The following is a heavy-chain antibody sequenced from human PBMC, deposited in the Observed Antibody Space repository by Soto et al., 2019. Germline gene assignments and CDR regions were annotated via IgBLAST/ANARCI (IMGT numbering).Heavy chain of an antibody. V-gene: IGHV1-2*02. J-gene: IGHJ4*01. CDR3: ARPSSGSSRHYFDS. Sequence: ASVKVSCKASGYTFTGYYMHWVRQAPGQGLEWMGWINPNSGGTNYAQKFQARVTMTRDTPTGTAYLELRSLTSDDTAIYYCARPSSGSSRHYFDSWGQGILVTVSS. CDR2: INPNSGGT. CDR1: GYTFTGYY. D-gene: IGHD1-26*01.